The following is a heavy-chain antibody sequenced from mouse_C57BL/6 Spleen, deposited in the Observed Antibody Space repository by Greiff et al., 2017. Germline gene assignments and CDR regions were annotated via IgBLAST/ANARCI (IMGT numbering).Heavy chain of an antibody. Sequence: EVQRVESEGGLVQPGSSMKLSCTASGFTFSDYYMAWVRQVPEKGLEWVANINYDGSSTYYLDSLKSRFIISRDNAKNILYLQMSSLKSEDTATYYCARVATRGDYFDYWGQGTTLTVSS. D-gene: IGHD1-1*01. CDR3: ARVATRGDYFDY. CDR1: GFTFSDYY. CDR2: INYDGSST. V-gene: IGHV5-16*01. J-gene: IGHJ2*01.